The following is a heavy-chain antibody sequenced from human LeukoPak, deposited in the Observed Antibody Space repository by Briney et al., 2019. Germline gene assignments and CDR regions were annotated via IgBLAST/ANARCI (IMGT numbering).Heavy chain of an antibody. CDR3: ARVAAYSMRAFDI. CDR2: IIPIFGTA. V-gene: IGHV1-69*01. D-gene: IGHD2-21*01. J-gene: IGHJ3*02. CDR1: GGTFSSYA. Sequence: PAASVKVSCKASGGTFSSYAISWVRQAPGQGLEWMGGIIPIFGTANYAQKFQGRVTITADESTSTAYMELSSLRSEDTAVYYCARVAAYSMRAFDIWGQGTMVTVSS.